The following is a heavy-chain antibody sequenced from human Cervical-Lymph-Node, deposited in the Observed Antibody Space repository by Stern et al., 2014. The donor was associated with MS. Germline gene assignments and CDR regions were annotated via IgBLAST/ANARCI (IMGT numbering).Heavy chain of an antibody. CDR3: ARRGQYGSYPLYYYYGMDV. Sequence: QVQLLQPGPGLVKPSETLSLTCTVSGGSITSYYWSWIRQPPGKGLEWIGHVYYSGSTNYNPSLKSRVTISVDTSKNQFSLKLRSVTAADTAVYYCARRGQYGSYPLYYYYGMDVWGQGTTVTVSS. CDR2: VYYSGST. CDR1: GGSITSYY. D-gene: IGHD3-10*01. J-gene: IGHJ6*02. V-gene: IGHV4-59*01.